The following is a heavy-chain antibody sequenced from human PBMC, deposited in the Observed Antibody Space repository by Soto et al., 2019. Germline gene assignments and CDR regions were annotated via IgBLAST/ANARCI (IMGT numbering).Heavy chain of an antibody. V-gene: IGHV3-23*01. J-gene: IGHJ6*02. CDR3: ANSVVAAPYYYYGMDV. Sequence: VGSQRLSYAAYGFNFSSYAMSWVRQAPGKGLEWVSAISGSGGSTYYADSVKGRFTISRDNSKNTLYLQMNSLRAEDTAVYYCANSVVAAPYYYYGMDVWGQGTTVTVSS. CDR2: ISGSGGST. D-gene: IGHD2-15*01. CDR1: GFNFSSYA.